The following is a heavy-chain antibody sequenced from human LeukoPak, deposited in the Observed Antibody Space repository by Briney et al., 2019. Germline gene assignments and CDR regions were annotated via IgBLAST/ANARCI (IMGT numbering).Heavy chain of an antibody. J-gene: IGHJ3*02. V-gene: IGHV1-69*05. CDR3: AGDSYDSSGYFSQDAFDI. Sequence: SVKVSCKASGGTFSSCAISWVRQAPGQGLEWMGGIIPIFGTANYAQKFQGRVTITTDESTSTAYMELSSLRSEDTAVYYCAGDSYDSSGYFSQDAFDIWGQGTMVTVSS. D-gene: IGHD3-22*01. CDR2: IIPIFGTA. CDR1: GGTFSSCA.